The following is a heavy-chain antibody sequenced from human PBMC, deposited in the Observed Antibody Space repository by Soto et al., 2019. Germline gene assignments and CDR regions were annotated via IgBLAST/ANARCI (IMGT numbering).Heavy chain of an antibody. D-gene: IGHD6-13*01. CDR3: ARVVTGIAAHFDY. CDR2: IYYSGST. V-gene: IGHV4-31*02. CDR1: GGSISSSSSY. Sequence: SETLSLTWTVSGGSISSSSSYWSWIRQHPGKGLEWVGYIYYSGSTYYNPSLKSRVTISVDTSKNQFSLKLSSVTAADTAVYYCARVVTGIAAHFDYWGQGTLVTVSS. J-gene: IGHJ4*02.